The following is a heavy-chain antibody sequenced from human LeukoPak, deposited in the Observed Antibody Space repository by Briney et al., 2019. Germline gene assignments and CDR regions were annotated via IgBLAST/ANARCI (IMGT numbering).Heavy chain of an antibody. CDR2: INEDGNEK. Sequence: PGVSLRLYCAASGLTFRRFWMIWIRQAQGKGLEWVATINEDGNEKWYADSVKGRFTISRDNARNSLYLQMNSLRAEDTAVYYCATLSYRRFDYWGQGALVTVSS. V-gene: IGHV3-7*01. J-gene: IGHJ4*02. D-gene: IGHD1-14*01. CDR1: GLTFRRFW. CDR3: ATLSYRRFDY.